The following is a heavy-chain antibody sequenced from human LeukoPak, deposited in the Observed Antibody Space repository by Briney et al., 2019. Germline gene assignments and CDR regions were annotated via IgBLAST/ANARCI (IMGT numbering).Heavy chain of an antibody. V-gene: IGHV1-18*01. CDR1: VYTFTIYG. J-gene: IGHJ4*02. CDR3: ARDTSRISKLIQLWLIDY. CDR2: ISAYNGNT. Sequence: GASVKVSCKASVYTFTIYGISWVRQAPGQGLEWMGWISAYNGNTNYAQKPQGRVTMTTDTSTSTAYMELRSLRSDDTAVYYCARDTSRISKLIQLWLIDYWGQGTLVTVSS. D-gene: IGHD5-18*01.